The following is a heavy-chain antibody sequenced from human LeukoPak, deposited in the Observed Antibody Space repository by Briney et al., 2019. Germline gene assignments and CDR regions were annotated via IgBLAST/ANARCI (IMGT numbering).Heavy chain of an antibody. CDR2: IYTTGST. J-gene: IGHJ5*01. V-gene: IGHV4-61*02. CDR3: ARRFQLWFDY. Sequence: SETLSLTCTVSGGSISIGTYYWNWIRQPAGKGLEWIGRIYTTGSTNYNPSLTSRVTISVDTSKNQFSLNLSSVTAADTALYYCARRFQLWFDYWGQGTLVTVSS. CDR1: GGSISIGTYY. D-gene: IGHD2-2*01.